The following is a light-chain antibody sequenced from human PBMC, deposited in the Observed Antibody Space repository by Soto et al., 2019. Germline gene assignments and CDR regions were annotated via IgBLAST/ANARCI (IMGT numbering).Light chain of an antibody. V-gene: IGLV2-8*01. J-gene: IGLJ3*02. CDR3: TSYVGSNIWV. Sequence: QSALTQPPSASGSPGQSVTISCTGTSSDVGGYKYVSWYQQYPGKAPKLMIYEVSKRPSGVPDRFSGSKSGNTASLTVSGLPAEDEADYYCTSYVGSNIWVFGGGTKLTVL. CDR2: EVS. CDR1: SSDVGGYKY.